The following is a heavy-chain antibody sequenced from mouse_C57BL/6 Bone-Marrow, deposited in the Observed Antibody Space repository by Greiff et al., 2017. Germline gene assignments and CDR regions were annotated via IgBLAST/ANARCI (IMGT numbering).Heavy chain of an antibody. J-gene: IGHJ3*01. Sequence: QVQLQQSGAELARPGASVKLSCKASGYTFTSYGISWVKQRTGQGLEWIGEIYPRSGNTYYNEKFKGKATLTADKSSSTAYMELRSLTSEDSAVYFCARGWYGSRRAWFAYWGQGTLVTVSA. D-gene: IGHD1-1*01. CDR3: ARGWYGSRRAWFAY. CDR1: GYTFTSYG. CDR2: IYPRSGNT. V-gene: IGHV1-81*01.